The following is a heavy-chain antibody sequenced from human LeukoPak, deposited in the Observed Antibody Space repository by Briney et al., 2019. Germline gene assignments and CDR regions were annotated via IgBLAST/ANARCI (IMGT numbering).Heavy chain of an antibody. D-gene: IGHD3-3*01. J-gene: IGHJ6*03. Sequence: PGGSLGLSCAASGFTFSSYGMHWVRQAPGKGLEWVAFIRYDGSNKYYADSVKGRFTISRDNSKNTLYLQMNSLRAEDTAVYYCAKVFHYDFWSGYSIYYMDVWGKGTTVTVSS. CDR3: AKVFHYDFWSGYSIYYMDV. V-gene: IGHV3-30*02. CDR1: GFTFSSYG. CDR2: IRYDGSNK.